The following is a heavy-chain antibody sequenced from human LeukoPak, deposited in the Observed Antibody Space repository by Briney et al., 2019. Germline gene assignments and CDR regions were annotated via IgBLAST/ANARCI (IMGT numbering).Heavy chain of an antibody. CDR1: GVSISSNLW. CDR3: ARGRHSGSYTGRIDY. Sequence: SGTLSLTCAVSGVSISSNLWWTWVRQPPGKGLEWIAEIHHSGSINYNPSLKSRVTISIDTSKNQFSLKLSSVTAADTAVYYCARGRHSGSYTGRIDYWGQGTLVTVSS. D-gene: IGHD1-26*01. CDR2: IHHSGSI. V-gene: IGHV4-4*02. J-gene: IGHJ4*02.